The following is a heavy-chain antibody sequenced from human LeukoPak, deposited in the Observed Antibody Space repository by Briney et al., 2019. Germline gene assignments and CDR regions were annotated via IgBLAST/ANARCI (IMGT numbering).Heavy chain of an antibody. J-gene: IGHJ5*02. CDR1: GFTFDDYA. D-gene: IGHD5-24*01. Sequence: GGSLRLSCAASGFTFDDYAMHWVRQAPGKGLEWVSGISWNSGSIGYADSVKGRFTISRDNAKNSLYLQMNSLRAEDTALYYCAKDFEMATIEPLDPWGQGTLVTVSS. V-gene: IGHV3-9*01. CDR3: AKDFEMATIEPLDP. CDR2: ISWNSGSI.